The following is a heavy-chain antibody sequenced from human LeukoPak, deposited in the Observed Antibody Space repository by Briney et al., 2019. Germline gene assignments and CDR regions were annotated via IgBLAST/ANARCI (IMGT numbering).Heavy chain of an antibody. D-gene: IGHD4-11*01. CDR3: ARDSMTTVTTSTYYFDY. CDR1: GGSISSSSYY. CDR2: IYHSGST. V-gene: IGHV4-39*07. J-gene: IGHJ4*02. Sequence: PSETLSLTCTVSGGSISSSSYYWGWIRQPPGKGLEWIGYIYHSGSTYYNPSLKSRVTISVDRSKNQFSLKLSSVTAADTAVYYCARDSMTTVTTSTYYFDYWGQGTLVTVSS.